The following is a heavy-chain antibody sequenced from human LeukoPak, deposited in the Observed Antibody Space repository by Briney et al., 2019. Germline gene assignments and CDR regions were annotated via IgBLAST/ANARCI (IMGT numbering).Heavy chain of an antibody. CDR1: GYAFTSYY. D-gene: IGHD3-22*01. V-gene: IGHV1-46*01. Sequence: GASVKVSCKASGYAFTSYYMHWVRQAPGQGLEWMGIINPSGGSTSYAQKLQGRVTMTRDTSTGTVYMELSSLRSEDTAVYYCARDANYYDSSGPVDYWGQGTLVTVSS. J-gene: IGHJ4*02. CDR3: ARDANYYDSSGPVDY. CDR2: INPSGGST.